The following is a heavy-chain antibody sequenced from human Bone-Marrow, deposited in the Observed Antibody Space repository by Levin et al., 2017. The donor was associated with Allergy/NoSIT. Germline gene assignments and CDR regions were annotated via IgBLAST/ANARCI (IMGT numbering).Heavy chain of an antibody. V-gene: IGHV4-59*13. CDR3: ARHPFASGQDRQHNRFYYGLDV. D-gene: IGHD6-19*01. CDR1: GDTMRSYH. CDR2: IFYTGKP. J-gene: IGHJ6*02. Sequence: SETLSLTCGVSGDTMRSYHWGWIRQPPGKGLELIGYIFYTGKPTYNPSLKSRVTLSVDTSKNQFYLNLTSVTAADTAVYFCARHPFASGQDRQHNRFYYGLDVWGQGTAVTVSS.